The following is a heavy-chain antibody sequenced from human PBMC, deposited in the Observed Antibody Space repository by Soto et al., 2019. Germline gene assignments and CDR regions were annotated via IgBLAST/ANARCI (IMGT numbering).Heavy chain of an antibody. D-gene: IGHD3-3*01. Sequence: EVQLVESGGGLVKPGGSLRLSCAASGFTFSKAWMNWVRQAPGKGLEWVGRIKEKSEGETTDYAAFVKGRFTISRDDPKNTLYLQMSSLETEDTAVYYCTTVPLLPFPSGYWGQGTLVTVSS. CDR1: GFTFSKAW. J-gene: IGHJ4*02. CDR2: IKEKSEGETT. CDR3: TTVPLLPFPSGY. V-gene: IGHV3-15*07.